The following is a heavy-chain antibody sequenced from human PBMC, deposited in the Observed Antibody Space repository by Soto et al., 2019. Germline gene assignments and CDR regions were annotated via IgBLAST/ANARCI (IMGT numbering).Heavy chain of an antibody. V-gene: IGHV5-51*01. Sequence: LKISCKASGYIFSGYWIGWVRQMPGRGLEWMGVIYPGDSDTRYSPSFQGQVTISADKSISTAYLQWTNLKASDTAIYYCARREGTGWAYWGQGTLVTVSS. CDR1: GYIFSGYW. CDR2: IYPGDSDT. CDR3: ARREGTGWAY. D-gene: IGHD6-19*01. J-gene: IGHJ4*02.